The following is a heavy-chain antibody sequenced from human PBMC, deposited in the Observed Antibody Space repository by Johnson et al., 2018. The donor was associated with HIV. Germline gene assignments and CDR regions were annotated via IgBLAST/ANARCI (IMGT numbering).Heavy chain of an antibody. D-gene: IGHD3-22*01. CDR3: ARIRVAVITEVGAFDI. CDR2: ISYDGSNK. CDR1: GFTFSDYY. J-gene: IGHJ3*02. V-gene: IGHV3-30-3*01. Sequence: QVQLVESGGGLVKPGGSLRLSCAASGFTFSDYYMSWIRQAPGKGLEWVAVISYDGSNKYYADSVKGRFTISRDNSKNTLYLQMNSLRTEDTAVYYCARIRVAVITEVGAFDIWGQGTMVTVSS.